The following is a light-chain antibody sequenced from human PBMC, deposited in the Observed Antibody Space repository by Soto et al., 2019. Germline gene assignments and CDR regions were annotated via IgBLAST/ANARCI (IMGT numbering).Light chain of an antibody. V-gene: IGLV2-14*01. CDR2: DVS. Sequence: QSALTQPASVSGSPGQSITISCTGTSSDVGNYDYVSWYQQHPGKVPKLMIYDVSNRPSGVSIRFSGSKSGNTASLTISGLQAEDEADYYCISFTTRATYVFGTGTKVTVL. J-gene: IGLJ1*01. CDR3: ISFTTRATYV. CDR1: SSDVGNYDY.